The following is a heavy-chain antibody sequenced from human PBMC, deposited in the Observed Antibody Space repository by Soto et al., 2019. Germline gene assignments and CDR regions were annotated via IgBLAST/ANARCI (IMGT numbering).Heavy chain of an antibody. CDR2: IDPSDSYT. V-gene: IGHV5-10-1*01. CDR3: ARIGARVYSSSWYGGGYYYYGMDV. J-gene: IGHJ6*02. D-gene: IGHD6-13*01. CDR1: GYSFTSYW. Sequence: GESLKISCKGSGYSFTSYWISWLRQMPGKGLEWMGRIDPSDSYTNYSPSFQGHVTISADKSISTAYLQWSSLKASDTAMYYCARIGARVYSSSWYGGGYYYYGMDVWGQGTTVT.